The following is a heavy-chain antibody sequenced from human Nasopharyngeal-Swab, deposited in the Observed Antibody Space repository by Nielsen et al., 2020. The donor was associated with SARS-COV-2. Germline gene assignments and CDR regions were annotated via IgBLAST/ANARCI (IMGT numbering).Heavy chain of an antibody. Sequence: SLKISCVASGFTFDDYAMHWVRQVPGKGLEWVSGLSWNSGSIGYADSVKGRFTISRDNAKKSLYLQMNSLRAEDTALYYCARDYSGSYSAFDVWGQGTLVTVSS. J-gene: IGHJ3*01. V-gene: IGHV3-9*01. CDR2: LSWNSGSI. CDR1: GFTFDDYA. CDR3: ARDYSGSYSAFDV. D-gene: IGHD1-26*01.